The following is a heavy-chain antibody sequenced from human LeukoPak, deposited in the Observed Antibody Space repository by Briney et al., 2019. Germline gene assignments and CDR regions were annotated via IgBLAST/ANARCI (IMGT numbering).Heavy chain of an antibody. CDR2: TKGKIDGGTT. Sequence: PGGSLRLSCGASGFTFNSAWMNWVRQAPGKGLEWVARTKGKIDGGTTDYAAPVKGRFTVSRDDSKNTLYLQMNSLRTEDTALYYCSTAGYCTKGVCYALDYWGQGTLVTVSS. J-gene: IGHJ4*02. V-gene: IGHV3-15*01. CDR1: GFTFNSAW. D-gene: IGHD2-8*01. CDR3: STAGYCTKGVCYALDY.